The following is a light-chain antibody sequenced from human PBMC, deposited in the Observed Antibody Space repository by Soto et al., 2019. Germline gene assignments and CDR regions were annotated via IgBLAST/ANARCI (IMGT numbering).Light chain of an antibody. CDR2: GAS. Sequence: EIVLTQSPGTLSLSPGERATLSCRASQSVTSTYLAWYQQKPGQAPRLLIYGASSRATGIPDRFSGSGSGTDFTLSISRLEPEDFALYYCQQYSSSSWMFGQGTKVEIK. CDR1: QSVTSTY. V-gene: IGKV3-20*01. J-gene: IGKJ1*01. CDR3: QQYSSSSWM.